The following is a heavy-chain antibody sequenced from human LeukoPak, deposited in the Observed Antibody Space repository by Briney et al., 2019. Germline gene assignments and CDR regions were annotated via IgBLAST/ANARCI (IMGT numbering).Heavy chain of an antibody. CDR1: GFTFSSYA. J-gene: IGHJ4*02. CDR2: ISGGGDNT. CDR3: ARASYCSNGVCYLVEY. D-gene: IGHD2-8*01. V-gene: IGHV3-23*01. Sequence: GGSLRLSCAASGFTFSSYAMSWVRQAPGKGLEWVSSISGGGDNTYYADSVKGRFTISRDNSKNTLYVQMNSLRAEDTAVYYCARASYCSNGVCYLVEYWGQGTLVAVSS.